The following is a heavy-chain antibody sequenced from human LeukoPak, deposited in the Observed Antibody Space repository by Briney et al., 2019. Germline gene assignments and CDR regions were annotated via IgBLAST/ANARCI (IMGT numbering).Heavy chain of an antibody. V-gene: IGHV3-74*01. Sequence: PGGSLRLSCAASGFTFSSYWMHWVRQAPGKGLVWVSRLNSDGSSTSYADSVKGRFTISRDNAKNTLYLQMNSLRAEDTAVYYCARDNLRYCSSTSCYTGPDYWGQGTLVTVSS. CDR1: GFTFSSYW. J-gene: IGHJ4*02. CDR3: ARDNLRYCSSTSCYTGPDY. D-gene: IGHD2-2*02. CDR2: LNSDGSST.